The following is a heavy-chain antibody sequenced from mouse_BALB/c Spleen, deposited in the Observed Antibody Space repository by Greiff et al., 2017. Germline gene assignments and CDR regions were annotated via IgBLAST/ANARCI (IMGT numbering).Heavy chain of an antibody. CDR3: ARSPYYRYDGGCAMDY. D-gene: IGHD2-14*01. CDR2: IHYSGST. CDR1: GYSITSGYS. V-gene: IGHV3-1*02. J-gene: IGHJ4*01. Sequence: DVKLQESGPDLVKPSQSLSLTCTVTGYSITSGYSWHWIRQFPGNKLEWMGYIHYSGSTNYNPSLKSRISITRDTAKNQFFLQLNSVTTEDTATYYCARSPYYRYDGGCAMDYWGQGTSVTVSS.